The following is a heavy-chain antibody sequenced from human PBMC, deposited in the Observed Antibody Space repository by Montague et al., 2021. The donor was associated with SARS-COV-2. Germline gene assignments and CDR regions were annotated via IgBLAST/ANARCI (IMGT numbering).Heavy chain of an antibody. CDR3: ARRLEERLPYYYYGLDV. J-gene: IGHJ6*02. CDR1: GFAVNSNY. Sequence: SLRLSLSATGFAVNSNYMTWVRQAPGKGLEWVSVIYSGGTTYYANSVKDRFTISRDSSKNTVHLQMNSLRVDDTAVYYCARRLEERLPYYYYGLDVWGQGITVTVS. CDR2: IYSGGTT. D-gene: IGHD1/OR15-1a*01. V-gene: IGHV3-66*01.